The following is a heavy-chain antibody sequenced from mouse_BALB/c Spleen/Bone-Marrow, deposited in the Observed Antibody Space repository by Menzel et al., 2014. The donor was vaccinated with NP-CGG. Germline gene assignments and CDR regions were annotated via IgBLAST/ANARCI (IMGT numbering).Heavy chain of an antibody. CDR2: INPDSSTI. J-gene: IGHJ3*01. CDR1: GFDFSRYW. D-gene: IGHD1-1*01. Sequence: DVMLVESGGGLVQPGGSLKLSCAASGFDFSRYWMSWVRQAPGKGLEWIGEINPDSSTINYTPSRKDKFIISRDNAKNTLYLQMSKVRSEDTALYYCASLSYYGRFAYWGQGTLVTVSP. V-gene: IGHV4-1*02. CDR3: ASLSYYGRFAY.